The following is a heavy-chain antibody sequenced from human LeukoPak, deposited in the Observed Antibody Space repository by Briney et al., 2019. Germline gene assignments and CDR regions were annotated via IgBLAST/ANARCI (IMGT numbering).Heavy chain of an antibody. Sequence: PSETLSLTCAISGDSISSSGYSWSWIRQPPGEGLEWIGNLFYSGGTYFNPSLKSRVTISVDTSKNQFSLKLSSVTAADTAVYYCARGDQLIGYWGQGTLVTVSS. D-gene: IGHD2-2*01. CDR2: LFYSGGT. J-gene: IGHJ4*02. CDR3: ARGDQLIGY. V-gene: IGHV4-61*08. CDR1: GDSISSSGYS.